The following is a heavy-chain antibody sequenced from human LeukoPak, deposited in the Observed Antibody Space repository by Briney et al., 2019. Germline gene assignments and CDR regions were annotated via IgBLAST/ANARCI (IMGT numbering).Heavy chain of an antibody. CDR2: ISYDGSNK. D-gene: IGHD4-23*01. CDR1: GFTFSSYG. V-gene: IGHV3-30*03. J-gene: IGHJ4*02. CDR3: ARGGSYGGYHSY. Sequence: GGSLRLSCAASGFTFSSYGMHWVRQAPGKGLEWVAVISYDGSNKYYADSVKGRFTISRDNSKNTLYLQMNSLRAEDTALYYCARGGSYGGYHSYWGQGTLVTVSS.